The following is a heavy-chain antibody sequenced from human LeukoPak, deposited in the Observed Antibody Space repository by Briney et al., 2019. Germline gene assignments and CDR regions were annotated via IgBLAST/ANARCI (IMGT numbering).Heavy chain of an antibody. CDR2: INSDGSST. Sequence: PGGSLRLSCAASGFTFSNYWMHWVRQAPGKGLVWVSRINSDGSSTYYADSVKGRFTISRDNSKNTLYLQMNSLRAEDTAVYYCSTSCYATGNYYYYYYMDVWGKGTTVTISS. V-gene: IGHV3-74*01. CDR3: STSCYATGNYYYYYYMDV. D-gene: IGHD2-2*01. J-gene: IGHJ6*03. CDR1: GFTFSNYW.